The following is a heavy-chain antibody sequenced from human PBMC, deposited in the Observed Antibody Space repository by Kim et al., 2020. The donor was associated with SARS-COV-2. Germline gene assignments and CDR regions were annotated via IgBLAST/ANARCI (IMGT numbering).Heavy chain of an antibody. CDR2: ISVYNGNT. CDR3: ARVLDRMWRAILDY. CDR1: GYTFTSYG. D-gene: IGHD1-26*01. Sequence: ASVKVSCKASGYTFTSYGISWVRQAPGQGLEWMGWISVYNGNTNYAQKFQGRVTMTTDTSTSTAYMDLRSLRSDDTAVYYCARVLDRMWRAILDYWGQGTLVTVSS. V-gene: IGHV1-18*01. J-gene: IGHJ4*02.